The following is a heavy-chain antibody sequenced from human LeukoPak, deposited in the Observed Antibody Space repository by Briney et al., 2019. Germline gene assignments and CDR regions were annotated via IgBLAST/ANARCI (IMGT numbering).Heavy chain of an antibody. D-gene: IGHD6-19*01. J-gene: IGHJ5*02. Sequence: PGGSLRLSCAASGFTFSSYAMSWVRQAPGKGLEWVSAISGSGGSTYYADSVKGRLTTSRDNSKNTLYLQMNSLRAEDTAVYYCAKHSSGWYRLWFDPWGQGTLVTVSS. V-gene: IGHV3-23*01. CDR3: AKHSSGWYRLWFDP. CDR1: GFTFSSYA. CDR2: ISGSGGST.